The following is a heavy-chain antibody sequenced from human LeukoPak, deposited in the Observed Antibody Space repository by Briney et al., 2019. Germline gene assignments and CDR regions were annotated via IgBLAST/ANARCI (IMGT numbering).Heavy chain of an antibody. CDR2: IYYSGST. V-gene: IGHV4-31*03. D-gene: IGHD5-18*01. J-gene: IGHJ4*02. Sequence: SETLSLTCTVSGASISSGGDYWSWIRQHPGTGLEWIGYIYYSGSTYYNPSLKSRVTISEDTSKNQFSLKLSSVTAADTAVYYCASRIGYSYGIDYWGQGTLVTVSP. CDR3: ASRIGYSYGIDY. CDR1: GASISSGGDY.